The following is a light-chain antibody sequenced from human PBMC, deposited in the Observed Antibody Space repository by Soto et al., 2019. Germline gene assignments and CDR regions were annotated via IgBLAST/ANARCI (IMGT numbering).Light chain of an antibody. CDR1: HSMSNSN. J-gene: IGKJ4*01. CDR3: QEFASN. V-gene: IGKV3-20*01. CDR2: GAS. Sequence: IVLTQSPGTLSLSPGDRATLSCRASHSMSNSNLAWYQHKPGQAPRLLIYGASNRATGIPDRFSGSGSGTEFILTINRLEPEDFAVYYCQEFASNFGGGTKVDIK.